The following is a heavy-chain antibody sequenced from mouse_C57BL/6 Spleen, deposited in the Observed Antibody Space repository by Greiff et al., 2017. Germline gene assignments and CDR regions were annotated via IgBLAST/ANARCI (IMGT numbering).Heavy chain of an antibody. CDR3: ARVKRGVYDYDDENGFAY. CDR2: ILPGSGST. Sequence: QVQLQQSGAELMKPGASVKLSCKATGYTFTGYWIEWVKQRPGHGLEWIGEILPGSGSTNYNEKFKGKATFTADTSSNTAYMQLSSLTTEDSAIYYCARVKRGVYDYDDENGFAYWGQGTLVTVSA. V-gene: IGHV1-9*01. CDR1: GYTFTGYW. D-gene: IGHD2-4*01. J-gene: IGHJ3*01.